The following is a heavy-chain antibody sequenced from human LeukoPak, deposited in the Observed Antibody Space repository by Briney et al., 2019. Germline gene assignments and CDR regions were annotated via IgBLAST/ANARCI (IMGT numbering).Heavy chain of an antibody. J-gene: IGHJ4*02. CDR1: GGSFSGYY. D-gene: IGHD2-21*01. CDR2: INHSGST. Sequence: SETLSLTCAVYGGSFSGYYWSWIRQPPGKGLEWIGEINHSGSTNYNPSLKSRVTISVDTSKNQFSLKLSSVTAADTAVYYCARGLVMGYFDYWDQGTLVTVSS. V-gene: IGHV4-34*01. CDR3: ARGLVMGYFDY.